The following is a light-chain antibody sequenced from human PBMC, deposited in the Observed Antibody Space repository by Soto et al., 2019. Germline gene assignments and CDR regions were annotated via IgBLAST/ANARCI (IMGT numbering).Light chain of an antibody. CDR2: AAS. J-gene: IGKJ3*01. Sequence: DIQLTQSPSFLSASVGDRVTITCRASQGISSYLAWYQQKPGKAPKLLIYAASTLQSGVPSRFSGSGSGTEFTLTISSPQPEDFATYYCQQLNSYPGTFGPGTKVDIK. V-gene: IGKV1-9*01. CDR3: QQLNSYPGT. CDR1: QGISSY.